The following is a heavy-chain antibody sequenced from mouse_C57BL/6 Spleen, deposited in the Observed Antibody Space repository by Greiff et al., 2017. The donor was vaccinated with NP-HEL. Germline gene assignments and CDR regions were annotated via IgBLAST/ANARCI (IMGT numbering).Heavy chain of an antibody. V-gene: IGHV1-18*01. D-gene: IGHD1-1*01. CDR1: GYTFTDYN. CDR2: INPTHGGT. Sequence: VQLQQSGPELVKPGASVKIPCKASGYTFTDYNMDWVKQSHGKSLEWIGDINPTHGGTIYNQKFTGKATLTVDKSSSTAYMELRSLTSEDTAVDYCARGDYYGSRGYFDVWGTGTTVTVSS. J-gene: IGHJ1*03. CDR3: ARGDYYGSRGYFDV.